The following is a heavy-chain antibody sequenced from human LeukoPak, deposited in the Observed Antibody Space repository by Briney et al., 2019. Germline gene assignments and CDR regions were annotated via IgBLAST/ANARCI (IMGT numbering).Heavy chain of an antibody. J-gene: IGHJ4*02. V-gene: IGHV3-74*01. Sequence: GETLRLSCAASGFTFNSYCLHWVRQAPGKALVWVSLVNGDGSDKNYADSVKCRFTLFRDNATNTLYLQMNNLRAEETAVYYCARGDHHNWNACRYWGQGTLVTVSS. D-gene: IGHD1-1*01. CDR2: VNGDGSDK. CDR1: GFTFNSYC. CDR3: ARGDHHNWNACRY.